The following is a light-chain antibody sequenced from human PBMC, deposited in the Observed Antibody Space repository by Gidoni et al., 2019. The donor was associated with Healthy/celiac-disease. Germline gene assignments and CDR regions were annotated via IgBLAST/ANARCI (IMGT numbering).Light chain of an antibody. CDR2: AAS. J-gene: IGKJ4*01. V-gene: IGKV1-39*01. CDR1: QSISSY. CDR3: QQSYSTRLT. Sequence: DIQITQSPSSLSASVGDRVTITCRASQSISSYLNWYQQKPGKAPKLLIYAASSLQSGVPSRFRGSGSGTDFTLTISSLQPEDFATYYCQQSYSTRLTFGGGTKVEIK.